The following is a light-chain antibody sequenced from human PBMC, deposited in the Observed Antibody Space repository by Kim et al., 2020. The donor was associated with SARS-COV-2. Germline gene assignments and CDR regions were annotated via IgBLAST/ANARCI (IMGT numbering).Light chain of an antibody. V-gene: IGLV2-18*02. J-gene: IGLJ2*01. CDR1: RSDIGYYNG. CDR2: EVS. Sequence: SVTIACIGTRSDIGYYNGVSWYQQHPGTAPILMMYEVSNRPSGVPDRFSGSKSGNTASLTISGLQTEDEADYYCSSYISSSTSVVFGGGTQLTVL. CDR3: SSYISSSTSVV.